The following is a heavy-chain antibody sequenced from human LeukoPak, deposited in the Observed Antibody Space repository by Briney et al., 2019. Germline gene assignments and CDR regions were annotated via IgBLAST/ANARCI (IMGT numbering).Heavy chain of an antibody. Sequence: GASVKVSCKASGYTFTSYDINWVRQATGQGLEWMGWMNPNSGNTGYAQKFQGSVTMTRNTSISTAYMELSSLRSEDTAVYYCARWIQLRQGFDYWGQGTLVTVSS. CDR3: ARWIQLRQGFDY. CDR1: GYTFTSYD. J-gene: IGHJ4*02. V-gene: IGHV1-8*01. CDR2: MNPNSGNT. D-gene: IGHD5-18*01.